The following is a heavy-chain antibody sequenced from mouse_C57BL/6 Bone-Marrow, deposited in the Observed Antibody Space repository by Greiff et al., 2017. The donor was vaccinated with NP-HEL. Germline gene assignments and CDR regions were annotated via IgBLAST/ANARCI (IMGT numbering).Heavy chain of an antibody. Sequence: QVTLKVSGPGILQPSQTLSLTCSFSGFSLSTFGMGVGWIRQPSGKGLEWLAHIWWDDDKYYNPALKSRLTISKDTSKNQLFLKIANLDTADTATYYCARIVYDGYLAWFAYWGQGTLVTVSA. CDR1: GFSLSTFGMG. V-gene: IGHV8-8*01. J-gene: IGHJ3*01. D-gene: IGHD2-3*01. CDR2: IWWDDDK. CDR3: ARIVYDGYLAWFAY.